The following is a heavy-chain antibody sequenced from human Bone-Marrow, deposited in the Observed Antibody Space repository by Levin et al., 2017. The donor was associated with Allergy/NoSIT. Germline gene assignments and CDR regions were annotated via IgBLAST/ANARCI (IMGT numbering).Heavy chain of an antibody. CDR1: GFTFSSYW. Sequence: GGSLRLSCAASGFTFSSYWMHWVRQAPGKGLVWVSLINSDGSSTRYADSVKGRFTISRDNAKNTLYLQMNSLRAEDTAVYYCARDPGGESSGWYRFDTWGQGTLVTVSS. CDR2: INSDGSST. V-gene: IGHV3-74*01. CDR3: ARDPGGESSGWYRFDT. J-gene: IGHJ5*02. D-gene: IGHD6-19*01.